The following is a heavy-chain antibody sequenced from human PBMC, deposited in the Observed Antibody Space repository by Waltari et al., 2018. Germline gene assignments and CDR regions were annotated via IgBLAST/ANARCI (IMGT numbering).Heavy chain of an antibody. J-gene: IGHJ5*02. V-gene: IGHV4-38-2*02. Sequence: QVQLQESGPGLVKPSETLSLTCAVSGYSISSGYYWGWIRQPPGKGLEWIGSIYHIGRTYYTPALKSGVTISVDTSKNPFSRKLSSVTAADTAVYYCAREVLDDFWSGYSGGWFDPWGQGTLVTVSS. CDR2: IYHIGRT. D-gene: IGHD3-3*01. CDR3: AREVLDDFWSGYSGGWFDP. CDR1: GYSISSGYY.